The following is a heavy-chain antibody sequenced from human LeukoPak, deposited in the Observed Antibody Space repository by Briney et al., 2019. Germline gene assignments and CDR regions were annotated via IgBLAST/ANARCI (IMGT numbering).Heavy chain of an antibody. D-gene: IGHD4-17*01. CDR1: GFTFINYG. V-gene: IGHV3-33*01. J-gene: IGHJ3*02. Sequence: GRSLTLSCAASGFTFINYGIHWVRQAPGKGLERVAVIWYDGTDKYYADSVKGRFTISRDNSKNTLYLQMNSLRGEDTAVYYCARDGRAVNPFNAFDIWGQGTVVTVSS. CDR3: ARDGRAVNPFNAFDI. CDR2: IWYDGTDK.